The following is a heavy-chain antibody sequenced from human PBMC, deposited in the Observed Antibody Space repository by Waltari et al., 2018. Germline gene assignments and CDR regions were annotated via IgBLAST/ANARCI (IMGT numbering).Heavy chain of an antibody. CDR2: ISGSGGST. CDR1: GFTFSSHA. Sequence: EVQLLESGGGLVQPGGSLRLSCAASGFTFSSHAMSWARQAPGKGLEWVSAISGSGGSTYYADSVKGRFTISRDNSKNTLYLQMNSLRAEDTAVYYCAKDRGPALVYFDYWGQGTLVTVSS. V-gene: IGHV3-23*01. J-gene: IGHJ4*02. D-gene: IGHD3-10*01. CDR3: AKDRGPALVYFDY.